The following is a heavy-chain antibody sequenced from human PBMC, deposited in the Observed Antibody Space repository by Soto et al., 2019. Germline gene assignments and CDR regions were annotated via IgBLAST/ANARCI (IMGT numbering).Heavy chain of an antibody. CDR1: GFSLSTSGVG. V-gene: IGHV2-5*01. Sequence: QITLKESGPTLVKPTQTLTLTCTFSGFSLSTSGVGVGWIRPPPGKALEWLALIYWNDDKRYSPSLKGRLTITKDTSKNQVVLTRTNMDPVDTATYYCAHSTPSPNRMGGNYYGSGSLDYWGQGTLVTVSS. J-gene: IGHJ4*02. D-gene: IGHD3-10*01. CDR2: IYWNDDK. CDR3: AHSTPSPNRMGGNYYGSGSLDY.